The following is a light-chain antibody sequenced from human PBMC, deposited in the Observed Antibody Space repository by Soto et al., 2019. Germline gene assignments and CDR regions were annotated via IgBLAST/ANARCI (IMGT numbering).Light chain of an antibody. J-gene: IGLJ1*01. CDR2: GNN. CDR3: QSYASSLSANFV. V-gene: IGLV1-40*01. Sequence: QAVVTQPPSVSGAPGQRVTISCTGSSSNIGAGYDVHWYQQLQGKAPKLLIYGNNNRPSGVPDRFSGSKSGTSASLAITGLRADDEADYYCQSYASSLSANFVFGTGTKVTVL. CDR1: SSNIGAGYD.